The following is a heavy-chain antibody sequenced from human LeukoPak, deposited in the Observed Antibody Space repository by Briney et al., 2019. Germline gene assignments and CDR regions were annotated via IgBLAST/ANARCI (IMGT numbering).Heavy chain of an antibody. CDR1: GFTFSGSA. CDR2: IRSKANSYAT. J-gene: IGHJ6*02. Sequence: GGSLKLSCAASGFTFSGSAMHWVRQASGKGLEWVGRIRSKANSYATAYAASVKGRFTISRDDSKNTAYLQMNSLKTEDTAVYYCTRIRADGYYYYGMDVWGQGTTVTVSS. V-gene: IGHV3-73*01. CDR3: TRIRADGYYYYGMDV.